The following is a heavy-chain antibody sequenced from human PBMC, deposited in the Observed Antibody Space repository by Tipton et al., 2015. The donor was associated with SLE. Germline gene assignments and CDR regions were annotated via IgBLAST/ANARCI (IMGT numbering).Heavy chain of an antibody. CDR1: GGSISTINYF. Sequence: TLSLTCTVSGGSISTINYFWGWIRQPPGKGLEWIGNINYSGATYYNPSLKSRVTISIDTSKNQFSLRLSSVTAADTAVYYCATEWYSSSSFDYWGQGTRVTVSS. V-gene: IGHV4-39*01. D-gene: IGHD6-13*01. CDR2: INYSGAT. CDR3: ATEWYSSSSFDY. J-gene: IGHJ4*01.